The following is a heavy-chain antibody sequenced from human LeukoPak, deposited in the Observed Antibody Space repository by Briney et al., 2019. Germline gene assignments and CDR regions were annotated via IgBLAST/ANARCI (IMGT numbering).Heavy chain of an antibody. Sequence: PGGSLRLSCAASGFTFSSYGMHWVRQAPGKGLEWVAFIRYDGSNKYYADSVKGRFTISRDNSKNTLYLQMNSLRAEDTAVYYCTKDRPTIVVVPAASEYWGQGTLVTVSS. CDR3: TKDRPTIVVVPAASEY. V-gene: IGHV3-30*02. J-gene: IGHJ4*02. D-gene: IGHD2-2*01. CDR2: IRYDGSNK. CDR1: GFTFSSYG.